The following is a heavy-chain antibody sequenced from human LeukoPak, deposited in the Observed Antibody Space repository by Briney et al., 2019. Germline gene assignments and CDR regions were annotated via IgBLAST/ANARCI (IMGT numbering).Heavy chain of an antibody. J-gene: IGHJ4*02. CDR3: ARGRLCSGGHRYLNFNY. Sequence: SGGSLRLSCAPSGFTFSSYAMHWVRQAPGKGLEWVAVIWHDGSNEYYGDSVKGRFTISRDNSKNTPYLQMNSLRAEDTAVYYCARGRLCSGGHRYLNFNYWGQGTLVTVSS. CDR2: IWHDGSNE. CDR1: GFTFSSYA. V-gene: IGHV3-33*01. D-gene: IGHD2-15*01.